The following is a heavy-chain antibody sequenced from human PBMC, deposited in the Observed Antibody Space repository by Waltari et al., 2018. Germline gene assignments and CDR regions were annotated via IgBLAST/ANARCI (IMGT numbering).Heavy chain of an antibody. CDR2: ISWNSGSI. J-gene: IGHJ3*02. Sequence: EVQLVESGGGLVQPGRSLRLSCAASGFTFDDYAMHWVRQAPGKGLEWVSGISWNSGSIGYADSVKGRFTISRDNAKNSLYLQMNSLRAEDMALYYCAKDKGTSLEAFDIWGQGTMVTVSS. V-gene: IGHV3-9*03. D-gene: IGHD2-8*01. CDR1: GFTFDDYA. CDR3: AKDKGTSLEAFDI.